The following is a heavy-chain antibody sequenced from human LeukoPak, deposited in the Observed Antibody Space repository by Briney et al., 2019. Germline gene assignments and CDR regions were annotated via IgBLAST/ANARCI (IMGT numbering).Heavy chain of an antibody. CDR3: ARGSLRYCSGGSCYVHY. Sequence: GGSLRLSCAASGFTFSSYGMHWVRQAPGKGLEWVAVIWYDGSNKYYADSVKGRFTISRDNSKNTLYLQMNSLRAEDTAVYYCARGSLRYCSGGSCYVHYWGQGTLVTVSS. CDR1: GFTFSSYG. V-gene: IGHV3-33*01. D-gene: IGHD2-15*01. J-gene: IGHJ4*02. CDR2: IWYDGSNK.